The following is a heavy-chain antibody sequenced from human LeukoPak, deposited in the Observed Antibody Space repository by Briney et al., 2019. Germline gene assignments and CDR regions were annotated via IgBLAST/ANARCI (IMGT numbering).Heavy chain of an antibody. CDR3: ASRGYYDSPEDY. CDR1: GGSISSYY. CDR2: IYYSGST. J-gene: IGHJ4*02. Sequence: SETLPLTCTVSGGSISSYYWSWIRQPPGKGLEWIGSIYYSGSTYYNPSLKSRVTISVDTSKNQFSLKLSSVTAADTAVYYCASRGYYDSPEDYWGQGTLVTVSS. D-gene: IGHD3-22*01. V-gene: IGHV4-39*01.